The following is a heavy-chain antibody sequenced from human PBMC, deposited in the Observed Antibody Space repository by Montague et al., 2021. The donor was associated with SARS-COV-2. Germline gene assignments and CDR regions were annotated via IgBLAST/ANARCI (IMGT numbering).Heavy chain of an antibody. CDR1: GASIRSSDHY. D-gene: IGHD6-13*01. CDR2: IYYTGTS. CDR3: ARDRRSWFPPYYYGMDV. Sequence: SETLSLTCTVSGASIRSSDHYWCWIRQPPGKVLEWIGSIYYTGTSYYTPSLTTRPTITVDTSSYQFSLQLTSVTAADTAIYYCARDRRSWFPPYYYGMDVWGQGTTVTVSS. V-gene: IGHV4-39*07. J-gene: IGHJ6*02.